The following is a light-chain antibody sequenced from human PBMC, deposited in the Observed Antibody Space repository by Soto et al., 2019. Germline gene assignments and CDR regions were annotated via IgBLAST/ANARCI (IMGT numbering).Light chain of an antibody. CDR3: QQRYNWPIT. Sequence: EIVVRPSEATRSLSPGKAATLSGMASQSVSGYIGWYQQKPGQAPSLLIYADSNRATGIPARFSGSGSGTDFTLTISSLEPEDFSVYYCQQRYNWPITFGQGTRLEIK. J-gene: IGKJ5*01. CDR2: ADS. CDR1: QSVSGY. V-gene: IGKV3-11*01.